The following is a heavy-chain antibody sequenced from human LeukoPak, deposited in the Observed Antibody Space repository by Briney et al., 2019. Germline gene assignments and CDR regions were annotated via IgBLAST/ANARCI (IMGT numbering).Heavy chain of an antibody. V-gene: IGHV4-59*01. CDR3: ASSTRFGVVDY. Sequence: SETLSPTCTVSGGSISSYYWSWIRQPPGKGLELIGYIYYSGSTNYNPSLKSRVTISVDTSRTQFSLKLSSVTAADTAVYYCASSTRFGVVDYWGQGILVTVSS. D-gene: IGHD3-3*01. CDR1: GGSISSYY. CDR2: IYYSGST. J-gene: IGHJ4*02.